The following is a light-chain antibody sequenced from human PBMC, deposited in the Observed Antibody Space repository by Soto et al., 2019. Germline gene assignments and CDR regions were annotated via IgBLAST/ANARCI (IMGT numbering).Light chain of an antibody. CDR2: DAS. J-gene: IGKJ1*01. CDR1: QSVTGY. V-gene: IGKV3-11*01. Sequence: IVLTQSPATLSLSPGERATLSCRASQSVTGYLAWYQHKPGQAPRLLIYDASSRATGVPARFSGSGSGTEFTLTISSLAPEDSAVYYCQQYGGSPRTFGQGTKVELK. CDR3: QQYGGSPRT.